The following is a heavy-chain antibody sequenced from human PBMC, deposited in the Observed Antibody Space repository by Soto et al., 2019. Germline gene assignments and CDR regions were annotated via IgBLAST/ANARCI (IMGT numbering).Heavy chain of an antibody. D-gene: IGHD3-10*01. J-gene: IGHJ6*02. V-gene: IGHV4-34*01. Sequence: PSETLSLNCAVYGGSFSGYYWSWIRQPPGKGLEWIGEINHSGSTNYNPSLKSRVTISVDTSKNQFSLKLSSVTAADTAVYYCARGRGRGSGSYYYYGMDVWGQGTTVTVSS. CDR2: INHSGST. CDR3: ARGRGRGSGSYYYYGMDV. CDR1: GGSFSGYY.